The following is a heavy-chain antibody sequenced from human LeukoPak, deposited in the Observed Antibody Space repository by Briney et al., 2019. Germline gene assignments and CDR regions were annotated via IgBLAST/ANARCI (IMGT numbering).Heavy chain of an antibody. CDR1: GGTFSSYA. V-gene: IGHV1-69*05. Sequence: SVKVSCKASGGTFSSYAISWVRQAPGQGLEWMGGIIPIFGTANYAQKFQGRVTITTDESTSTAYMELSSLRSDDTAVYYCASGGITIFGVVIIGWFDPWGQGTLVTVSS. CDR2: IIPIFGTA. J-gene: IGHJ5*02. D-gene: IGHD3-3*01. CDR3: ASGGITIFGVVIIGWFDP.